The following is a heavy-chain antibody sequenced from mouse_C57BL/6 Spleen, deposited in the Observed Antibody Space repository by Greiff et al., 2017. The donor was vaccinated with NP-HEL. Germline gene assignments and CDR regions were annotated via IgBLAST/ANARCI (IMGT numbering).Heavy chain of an antibody. CDR3: ANYYGSSLYWYFDV. CDR2: INPNSGST. D-gene: IGHD1-1*01. J-gene: IGHJ1*03. V-gene: IGHV1-64*01. CDR1: GYTFTSYW. Sequence: QVQLQQSGAELVKPGASVKLSCKASGYTFTSYWMHWVKQRPGQGLEWIGMINPNSGSTNYNEKFKSKATLTVDKSSSTAYMQLISLTSEDSAVYYCANYYGSSLYWYFDVWGTGTTVTVSS.